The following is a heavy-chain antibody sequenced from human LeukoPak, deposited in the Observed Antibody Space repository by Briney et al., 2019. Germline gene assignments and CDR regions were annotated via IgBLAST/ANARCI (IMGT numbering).Heavy chain of an antibody. J-gene: IGHJ3*02. D-gene: IGHD5-18*01. CDR2: IIPIFGTA. V-gene: IGHV1-69*13. CDR3: ARGGDTAMVRAFDI. CDR1: GGTFSSYA. Sequence: GASVKVSCKASGGTFSSYAISWVRQAPGQGLEWMGGIIPIFGTANYAQKFQGRVTITADESTSTAYMELSSLRSEDTAVYYCARGGDTAMVRAFDIWGQGTMVTVSS.